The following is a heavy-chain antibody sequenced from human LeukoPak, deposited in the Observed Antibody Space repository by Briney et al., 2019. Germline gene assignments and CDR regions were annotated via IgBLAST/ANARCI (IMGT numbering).Heavy chain of an antibody. CDR1: GGSISSSSYY. CDR3: ARRRTMFGYFAGEFDY. CDR2: IYYSGST. J-gene: IGHJ4*02. V-gene: IGHV4-39*01. D-gene: IGHD3-10*02. Sequence: PSETLSLTCTVSGGSISSSSYYWGWIRQPPGKGLEWIESIYYSGSTNNNPSLKSRVTISVDTSKNQFSLKLSSVTAADTAVYYCARRRTMFGYFAGEFDYWGQGTLVTVSS.